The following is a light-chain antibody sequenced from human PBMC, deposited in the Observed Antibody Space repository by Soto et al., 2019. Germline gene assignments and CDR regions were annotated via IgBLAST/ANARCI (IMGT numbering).Light chain of an antibody. CDR3: TSYTRDTALV. J-gene: IGLJ1*01. CDR1: SSDVGGYNY. CDR2: EVS. Sequence: QSALAQPASVSGSPGQSITISCTGTSSDVGGYNYVSWYQQHPGKAPKLMIYEVSNRPSGASNRFSGSKSGSTASLTISGLQAEDEADYHCTSYTRDTALVFGTGTKVTVL. V-gene: IGLV2-14*01.